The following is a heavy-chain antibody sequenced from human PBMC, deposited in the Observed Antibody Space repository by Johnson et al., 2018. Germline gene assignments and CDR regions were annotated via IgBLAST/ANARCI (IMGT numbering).Heavy chain of an antibody. CDR2: ISGSGGTT. Sequence: VQLVESGGGVTQPGRSLRLSCAASGFTFSSYAMSWVRQAPGKGLEWVSTISGSGGTTYYADSVKGRFTISRDNAKNSVFLQMNSLRDEDTAVYYCVREYGDLDFWGQRTLVTVSS. CDR3: VREYGDLDF. CDR1: GFTFSSYA. J-gene: IGHJ4*02. D-gene: IGHD2-21*02. V-gene: IGHV3-23*04.